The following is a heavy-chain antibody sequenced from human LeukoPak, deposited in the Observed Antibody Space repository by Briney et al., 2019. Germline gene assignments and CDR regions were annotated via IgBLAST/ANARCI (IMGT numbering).Heavy chain of an antibody. Sequence: GGSLRLSCAASGFTVRSNYMSWVRQAPGKGLEWVAVISYDGSNKYYAASVKGRFTISRDNSKNTLYLQMNSLRAEDTAVYYCARDLLFRFDPWGQGTLVTVSS. V-gene: IGHV3-30*03. CDR3: ARDLLFRFDP. D-gene: IGHD2-15*01. CDR2: ISYDGSNK. CDR1: GFTVRSNY. J-gene: IGHJ5*02.